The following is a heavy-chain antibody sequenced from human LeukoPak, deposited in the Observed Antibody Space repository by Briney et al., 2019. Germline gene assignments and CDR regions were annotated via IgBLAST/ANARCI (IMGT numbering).Heavy chain of an antibody. Sequence: KTGGSLRLSCAASGFTFSTSAMSWVSQVPGKGLEWVSSIDYDSSHIYYAASVRGRFTISRDNARDSVYLQMDSLRVEDTAVYYCTRDPLRYLRVGHYDYWGQGTLVAVSS. V-gene: IGHV3-21*01. J-gene: IGHJ4*02. CDR3: TRDPLRYLRVGHYDY. CDR2: IDYDSSHI. CDR1: GFTFSTSA. D-gene: IGHD3-9*01.